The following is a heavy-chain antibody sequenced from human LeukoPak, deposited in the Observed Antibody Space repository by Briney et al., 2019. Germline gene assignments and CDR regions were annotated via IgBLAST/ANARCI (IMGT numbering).Heavy chain of an antibody. CDR1: GGSFSGYY. J-gene: IGHJ6*04. CDR2: INHSGST. V-gene: IGHV4-34*01. CDR3: ARNRIVVVVAATRYYYYGMDV. Sequence: SETLSLTCAVYGGSFSGYYWSWIRQPPGKGLEWIGEINHSGSTNYNPSLKSRVTISVDTSKNQFPLKLSSVTAADTAVYYCARNRIVVVVAATRYYYYGMDVWGKGTTVTVSS. D-gene: IGHD2-15*01.